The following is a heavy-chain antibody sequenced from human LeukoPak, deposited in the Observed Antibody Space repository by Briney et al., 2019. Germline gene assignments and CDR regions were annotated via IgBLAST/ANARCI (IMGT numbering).Heavy chain of an antibody. Sequence: SETLSLTCTVSGGSISSYYWSWIRQPPGKGLEWIGYIYYSGSTNYNPSLKSRVTISVDTSKNQFSLKLNSVTAADTAVYYCARDPRVGTSRDNWFDPWGQGTLVTVSS. CDR1: GGSISSYY. D-gene: IGHD5-12*01. CDR2: IYYSGST. V-gene: IGHV4-59*01. J-gene: IGHJ5*02. CDR3: ARDPRVGTSRDNWFDP.